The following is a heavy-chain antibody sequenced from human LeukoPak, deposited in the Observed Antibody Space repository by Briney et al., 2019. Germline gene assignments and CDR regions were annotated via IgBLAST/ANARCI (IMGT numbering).Heavy chain of an antibody. V-gene: IGHV3-30*04. J-gene: IGHJ5*02. Sequence: GGSLRLSCAASGFTFSSYAMHWVRQAPGKGLEWVAVISYDGSNKYYADSVKGRFTISRDNSKNTLYLQMNSLRAEDTAVYYCARSMIVVPWFDPWGQGTLVTVSS. CDR1: GFTFSSYA. CDR2: ISYDGSNK. CDR3: ARSMIVVPWFDP. D-gene: IGHD3-22*01.